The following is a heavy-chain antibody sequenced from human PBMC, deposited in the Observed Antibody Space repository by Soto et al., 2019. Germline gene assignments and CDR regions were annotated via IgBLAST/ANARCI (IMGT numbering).Heavy chain of an antibody. D-gene: IGHD3-3*02. V-gene: IGHV5-10-1*01. CDR2: IDPSNSYT. Sequence: GETLKISCKGSGYRFTSYWISWVRQMPGKGLEWMGRIDPSNSYTHYSPSFHGHVTISADNSISTAYLQWSNLRASDTAIYYCAFLDTSLDFDFWGQGTLVTVSS. CDR1: GYRFTSYW. CDR3: AFLDTSLDFDF. J-gene: IGHJ4*02.